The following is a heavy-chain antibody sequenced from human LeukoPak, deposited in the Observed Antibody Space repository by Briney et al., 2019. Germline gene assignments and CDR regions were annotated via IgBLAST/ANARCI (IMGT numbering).Heavy chain of an antibody. V-gene: IGHV4-59*01. Sequence: SETLSLTCTVSGGSINSYYWTWIRQPPGKGLEWIGYIYYSGSTHYNPSLNSRVTISMDTSKNHFSLKLSSVTAADTAVYYCAGTSYYYGSGSYPLDYWGQGTLVTVSS. J-gene: IGHJ4*02. D-gene: IGHD3-10*01. CDR3: AGTSYYYGSGSYPLDY. CDR1: GGSINSYY. CDR2: IYYSGST.